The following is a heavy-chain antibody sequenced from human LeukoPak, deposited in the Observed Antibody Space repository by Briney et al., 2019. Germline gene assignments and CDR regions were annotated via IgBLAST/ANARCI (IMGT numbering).Heavy chain of an antibody. CDR2: IYYSGNT. CDR3: AREVTVSSLDDAFDM. D-gene: IGHD2-21*02. Sequence: IPSQTLSLTCAVSGVSISSGSYSWSWIRQPPGKGLDWIGAIYYSGNTDYNPSLKSRITISADTSRNPFSLKLTAVTAADTAVYYCAREVTVSSLDDAFDMWGQGTVVTVSS. V-gene: IGHV4-30-4*07. J-gene: IGHJ3*02. CDR1: GVSISSGSYS.